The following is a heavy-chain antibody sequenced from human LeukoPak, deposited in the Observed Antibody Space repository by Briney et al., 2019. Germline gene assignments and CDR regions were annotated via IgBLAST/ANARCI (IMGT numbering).Heavy chain of an antibody. V-gene: IGHV3-21*01. J-gene: IGHJ3*02. CDR2: ISSSSSYI. CDR1: GFTFSSYS. Sequence: GGSLRLSCAASGFTFSSYSMNWVRQAPGKGLEWVSSISSSSSYIYYADSVKVRFTISRDNAKNSLYLQMNSLRAEDTAVYYCARPHGYCSGGSCYSSGAFDIWGQGTMVTVSS. D-gene: IGHD2-15*01. CDR3: ARPHGYCSGGSCYSSGAFDI.